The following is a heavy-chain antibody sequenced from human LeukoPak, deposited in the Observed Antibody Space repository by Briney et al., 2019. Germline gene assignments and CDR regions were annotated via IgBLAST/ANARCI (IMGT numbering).Heavy chain of an antibody. V-gene: IGHV3-30-3*01. CDR1: GFTFSSYA. D-gene: IGHD6-19*01. J-gene: IGHJ4*02. CDR2: ISYDGSNK. CDR3: ARGLGYSSGWYER. Sequence: GRSLRLSCAASGFTFSSYAMHWVRQAPGKGLEWVAVISYDGSNKYYADSVKGRFTISRDNSKNTLYLQMNSLRAEDTAVYYCARGLGYSSGWYERWGQGTLVTVSS.